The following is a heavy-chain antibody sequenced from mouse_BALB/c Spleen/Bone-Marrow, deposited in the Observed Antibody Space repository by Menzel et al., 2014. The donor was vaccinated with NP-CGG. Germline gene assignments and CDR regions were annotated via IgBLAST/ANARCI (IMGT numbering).Heavy chain of an antibody. CDR2: IDPANGNT. V-gene: IGHV14-3*02. J-gene: IGHJ2*01. Sequence: VQLQQSGAELVKPGASVKLSCTASGFNIKDTYMHWVKQRPEQGLEWIGRIDPANGNTKYDPKFQDKATITADTSSNTADLQLSSLTSEDTAVYYCANYYYGYYFDYWGQGTTLTVSS. D-gene: IGHD1-1*01. CDR1: GFNIKDTY. CDR3: ANYYYGYYFDY.